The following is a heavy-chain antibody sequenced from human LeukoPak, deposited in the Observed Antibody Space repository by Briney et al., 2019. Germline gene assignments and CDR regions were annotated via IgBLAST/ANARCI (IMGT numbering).Heavy chain of an antibody. V-gene: IGHV1-69*04. CDR2: IIPILGIA. J-gene: IGHJ4*02. D-gene: IGHD3-10*01. CDR3: ARDYGSGTPEY. Sequence: GSSVKVSCKASGGTFSSYAISWVRQAPGQGLEWMGRIIPILGIANYAQKFQGRVTITADKSTSTAYMELSSLRSEDTAVYYCARDYGSGTPEYWGQGTLVTVSS. CDR1: GGTFSSYA.